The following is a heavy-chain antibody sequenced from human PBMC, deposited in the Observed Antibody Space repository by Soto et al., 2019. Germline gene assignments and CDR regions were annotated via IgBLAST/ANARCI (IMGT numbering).Heavy chain of an antibody. Sequence: PSETLSLTCAVYGGSFSGYYWSWIRQPPGKGLEWIGEINHSGSTNYNPSLKSRVTISVDTSKNQFSLKLSSVTAADTAVYYCARYHYGSGSYPTAWFDPWGQGTLVTVSS. CDR1: GGSFSGYY. V-gene: IGHV4-34*01. CDR3: ARYHYGSGSYPTAWFDP. J-gene: IGHJ5*02. D-gene: IGHD3-10*01. CDR2: INHSGST.